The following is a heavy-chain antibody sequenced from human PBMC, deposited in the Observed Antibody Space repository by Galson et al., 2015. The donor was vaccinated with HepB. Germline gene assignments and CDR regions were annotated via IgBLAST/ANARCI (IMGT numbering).Heavy chain of an antibody. CDR2: IYSGGST. CDR3: ARAILSLRIAVAGPVYSMDV. J-gene: IGHJ6*02. V-gene: IGHV3-66*01. Sequence: SLRLSCAASGFTVSSNYMSWVRQAPGKGLEWVSVIYSGGSTYYADSVKGRSTISRDNSKNTLYLQMNSLRAEDTAVYYCARAILSLRIAVAGPVYSMDVWGQGTTVTVSS. CDR1: GFTVSSNY. D-gene: IGHD6-19*01.